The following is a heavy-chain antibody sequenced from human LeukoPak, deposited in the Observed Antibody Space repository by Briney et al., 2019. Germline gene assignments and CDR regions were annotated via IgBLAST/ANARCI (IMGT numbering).Heavy chain of an antibody. V-gene: IGHV1-69*13. CDR1: GGTFSSYA. CDR3: ARETPGAGHFDY. J-gene: IGHJ4*02. CDR2: IIPIFGTA. D-gene: IGHD7-27*01. Sequence: ASVKVSCKASGGTFSSYAISWVRQAPGQGLEWMGGIIPIFGTANYAQKFQGRVTITADESTSTAYMELRSLRSDDTAVYYCARETPGAGHFDYWGQGSLVTVSS.